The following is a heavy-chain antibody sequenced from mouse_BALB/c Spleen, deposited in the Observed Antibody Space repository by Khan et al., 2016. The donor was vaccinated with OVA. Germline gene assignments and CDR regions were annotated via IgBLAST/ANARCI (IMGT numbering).Heavy chain of an antibody. J-gene: IGHJ3*01. Sequence: VQLKQSGAGLVKPGASVKLSCAASGFTIKDTYMHWVKQSPEQGLEWIGRIDPASGNTKYAPKFQGRATISGDTSSNTPYLQMTSLTSEDTAVYYCARWDLDRAWFDYWGQGTVVTVSA. CDR3: ARWDLDRAWFDY. CDR2: IDPASGNT. D-gene: IGHD3-1*01. V-gene: IGHV14-3*02. CDR1: GFTIKDTY.